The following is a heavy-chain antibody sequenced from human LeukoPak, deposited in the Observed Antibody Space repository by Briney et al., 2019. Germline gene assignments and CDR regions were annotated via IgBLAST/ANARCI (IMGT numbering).Heavy chain of an antibody. J-gene: IGHJ4*02. CDR3: GKEVERHFDLKY. Sequence: GGSLRLSCAASGFTSGIYAVSWVRQAPGKGLEWVSAFSGGGDSYYADSVKGRFTISRDNSKKILYLQMNSLRAEDTAVYYCGKEVERHFDLKYWGPGTLVTVSS. V-gene: IGHV3-23*01. CDR2: FSGGGDS. CDR1: GFTSGIYA.